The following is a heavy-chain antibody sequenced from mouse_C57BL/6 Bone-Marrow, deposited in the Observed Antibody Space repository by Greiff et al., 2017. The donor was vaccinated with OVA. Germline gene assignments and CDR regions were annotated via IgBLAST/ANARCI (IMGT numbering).Heavy chain of an antibody. CDR3: AREEGSYYDYLAWFAY. Sequence: EVQLVESGGGLVKPGGSLKLSCAASGFTFSSYAMSWVRQTPEKRLEWVATISDGGSYTYYPDNVKGRFTISRDNAKNNLYLQMSHLKSEDTAMYYCAREEGSYYDYLAWFAYWGQGTLVTVSA. D-gene: IGHD2-4*01. V-gene: IGHV5-4*01. J-gene: IGHJ3*01. CDR2: ISDGGSYT. CDR1: GFTFSSYA.